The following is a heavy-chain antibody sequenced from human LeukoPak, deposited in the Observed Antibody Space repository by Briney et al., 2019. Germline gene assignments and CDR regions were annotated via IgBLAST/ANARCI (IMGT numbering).Heavy chain of an antibody. Sequence: KASETLSLTCAVSGGSISSSNWWSWVRQPPGKGLEWIGEIYHSVSTNYNPSLKSRVTISVDNSKNQFSLKLSSVTAADTAVYYCARSYSGYHDYWGQGTLVTVSS. D-gene: IGHD3-22*01. J-gene: IGHJ4*02. CDR3: ARSYSGYHDY. V-gene: IGHV4-4*02. CDR2: IYHSVST. CDR1: GGSISSSNW.